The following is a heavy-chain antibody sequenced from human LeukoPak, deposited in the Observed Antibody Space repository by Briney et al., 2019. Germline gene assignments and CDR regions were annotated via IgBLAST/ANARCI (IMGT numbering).Heavy chain of an antibody. CDR2: IYAGGSP. D-gene: IGHD1-7*01. J-gene: IGHJ4*01. CDR3: ARGPLITGITD. Sequence: GGSLRLSCAASGFTVSDNYMSWVRQAPGKGLEWVSVIYAGGSPYYADSVKGRFTISRDDSKNTLYLQMTSLRVEDTAVYHWARGPLITGITDWGQGTLVSVSS. V-gene: IGHV3-53*01. CDR1: GFTVSDNY.